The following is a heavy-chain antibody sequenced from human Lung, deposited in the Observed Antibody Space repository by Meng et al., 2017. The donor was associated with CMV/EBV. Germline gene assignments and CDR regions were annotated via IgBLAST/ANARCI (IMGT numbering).Heavy chain of an antibody. J-gene: IGHJ6*02. V-gene: IGHV1-69*02. D-gene: IGHD3-16*01. Sequence: SVXVSXXTSGGTFSSYTISWVRQAPGQGLEWMGRIIPILGIASYSQKFQGRVTITADKSTSTAYMELSSLRSGDTAVYYCAKWGWGALYGGMDVWGQGTTVTVSS. CDR3: AKWGWGALYGGMDV. CDR1: GGTFSSYT. CDR2: IIPILGIA.